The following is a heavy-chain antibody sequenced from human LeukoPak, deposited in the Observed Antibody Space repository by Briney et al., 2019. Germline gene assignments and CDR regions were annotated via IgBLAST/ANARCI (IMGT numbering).Heavy chain of an antibody. D-gene: IGHD1-26*01. J-gene: IGHJ6*04. V-gene: IGHV4-38-2*01. CDR1: GYSISSGYY. CDR2: IYHSGST. CDR3: ARGRDAAAYYYYYGMDV. Sequence: PSETLSLTCAVSGYSISSGYYWGWIRQPPGEGLEWIGSIYHSGSTYYNPSLKSRVTISVDTSKNQFSLKLSSVTAADTAVYYCARGRDAAAYYYYYGMDVWGKGTTVTVSS.